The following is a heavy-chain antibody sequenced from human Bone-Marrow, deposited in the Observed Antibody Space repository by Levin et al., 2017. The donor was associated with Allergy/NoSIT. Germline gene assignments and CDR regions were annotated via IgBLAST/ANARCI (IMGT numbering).Heavy chain of an antibody. J-gene: IGHJ4*02. CDR3: ANGGGIYSDGYLDC. CDR2: ISYDGNNV. D-gene: IGHD3-10*01. CDR1: GFTFSSFG. Sequence: GGSLRLSCVASGFTFSSFGMHWVRQAPGKGLEWVAGISYDGNNVFYIDSVKGRFTISRDDSKNTLFLQMNSLRVDDTAVYYCANGGGIYSDGYLDCWGQGTLVSVSS. V-gene: IGHV3-30*18.